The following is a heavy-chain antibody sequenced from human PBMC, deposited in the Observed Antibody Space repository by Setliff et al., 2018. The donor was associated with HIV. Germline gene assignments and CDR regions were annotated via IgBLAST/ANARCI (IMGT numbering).Heavy chain of an antibody. Sequence: GGSLRLSCAASGFTFSSYAMHWVRQAPGKGLEWVAVISYDGINKYYADSVKGRFIISRDNSQNTLYLQMNSLRADDTAIYYCAKGFRPVDTALVSGPTYWGQGIRVTVSS. CDR1: GFTFSSYA. CDR2: ISYDGINK. J-gene: IGHJ4*02. CDR3: AKGFRPVDTALVSGPTY. V-gene: IGHV3-30*04. D-gene: IGHD5-18*01.